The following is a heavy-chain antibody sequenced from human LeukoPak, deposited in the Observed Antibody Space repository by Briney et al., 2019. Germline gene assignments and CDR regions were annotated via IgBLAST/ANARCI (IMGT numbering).Heavy chain of an antibody. V-gene: IGHV1-2*02. CDR1: GYTFTGYY. CDR2: INPNSGGT. CDR3: ARAQWELRGQTDY. J-gene: IGHJ4*02. Sequence: AASVKVSCKASGYTFTGYYMHWVRQAPGQGLEWMGWINPNSGGTNYAQKLQGRVTMTRDTSISTAYVELSRLRSDDTAVYYCARAQWELRGQTDYWGQGTLVTVSS. D-gene: IGHD1-26*01.